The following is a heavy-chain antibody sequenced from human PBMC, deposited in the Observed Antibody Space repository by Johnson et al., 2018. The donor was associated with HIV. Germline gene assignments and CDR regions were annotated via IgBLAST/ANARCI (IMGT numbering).Heavy chain of an antibody. CDR1: GFTFSSYG. CDR3: AKTGGGAALDS. J-gene: IGHJ3*02. Sequence: QVQLVESGGGVVQPGGSLRLSCAASGFTFSSYGMYWVRQAPGKGLEWVAFIRYDGSNKYYADSVKGRFTISRDTSKKMLYLQMNSLRVDDTAVYYCAKTGGGAALDSWGQGTMVTVSS. D-gene: IGHD3-16*01. CDR2: IRYDGSNK. V-gene: IGHV3-30*02.